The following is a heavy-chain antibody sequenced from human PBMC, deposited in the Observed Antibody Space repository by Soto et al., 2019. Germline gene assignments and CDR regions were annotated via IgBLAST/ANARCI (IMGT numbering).Heavy chain of an antibody. Sequence: EVQLVESGGGLVQPGGSLRLSCAVSGFDFRHHHMDWVRQAPGKGLEWVGRSRYKADNYSPVYAASAKGRFTISRDESKSTLNLQMSSLRTEDSAVFYCVCWLWGIGHWGQGTLVTVSP. CDR2: SRYKADNYSP. D-gene: IGHD3-16*01. CDR1: GFDFRHHH. V-gene: IGHV3-72*01. J-gene: IGHJ4*02. CDR3: VCWLWGIGH.